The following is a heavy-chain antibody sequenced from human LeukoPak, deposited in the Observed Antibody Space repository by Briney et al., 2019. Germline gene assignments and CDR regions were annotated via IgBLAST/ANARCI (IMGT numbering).Heavy chain of an antibody. V-gene: IGHV3-23*01. CDR2: MGGGDDDR. J-gene: IGHJ3*02. Sequence: GGSLRLSCAASGFTFSNYAMSWVRQAPGKGLEWVSVMGGGDDDRYYTDSVKGRFTVSRDNSKNTLFLQMNSLRPEDTDVYYCAKDSWSGNGIYDPFDIWGQGTMVTVSS. D-gene: IGHD2-8*01. CDR1: GFTFSNYA. CDR3: AKDSWSGNGIYDPFDI.